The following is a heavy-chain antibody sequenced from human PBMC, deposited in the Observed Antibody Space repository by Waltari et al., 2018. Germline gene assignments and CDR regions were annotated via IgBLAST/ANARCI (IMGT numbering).Heavy chain of an antibody. CDR2: INIDGGYI. CDR3: ARKGGRGYPYGPFYYDY. D-gene: IGHD3-10*01. J-gene: IGHJ4*02. V-gene: IGHV3-74*01. Sequence: EVQLVESGGGLVQPGESVRLSCAASGFAFGDYWMHWVRQTPGKGLEGVSRINIDGGYISYADSVKGRFTISRDNAKNRVFLQLNSVRAEDTAVYYCARKGGRGYPYGPFYYDYWGQGTLVTVSS. CDR1: GFAFGDYW.